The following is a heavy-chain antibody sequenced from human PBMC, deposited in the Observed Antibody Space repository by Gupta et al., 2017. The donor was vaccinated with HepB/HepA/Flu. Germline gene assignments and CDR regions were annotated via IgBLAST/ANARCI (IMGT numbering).Heavy chain of an antibody. CDR3: ARDGATVTSPTAHFDY. D-gene: IGHD4-11*01. CDR2: ISYDGSNK. J-gene: IGHJ4*02. CDR1: GFTFSSYA. V-gene: IGHV3-30-3*01. Sequence: QVQLVESGGGVVQPGRSLRLSCAASGFTFSSYAMHWVRQAPGKGLEWVAVISYDGSNKYYADAGKGRFTISRDNSKNTLDLQMNSLRAEDTAVYYCARDGATVTSPTAHFDYWGQGTLVTVSS.